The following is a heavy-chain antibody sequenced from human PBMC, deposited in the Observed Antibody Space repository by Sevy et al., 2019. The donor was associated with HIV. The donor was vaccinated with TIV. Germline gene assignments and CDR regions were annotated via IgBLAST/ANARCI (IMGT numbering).Heavy chain of an antibody. CDR1: GFTFSSYA. Sequence: GGYLRLSCAASGFTFSSYAMHWVRQAPGKGLEWVAVISYDGSNKYYADSVKGRFTISRDNSKNTLYLQMNSLRAEDTAVYYCAIASTYYYDSSGYYYNDYWGQGTLVTVSS. J-gene: IGHJ4*02. V-gene: IGHV3-30*04. CDR2: ISYDGSNK. CDR3: AIASTYYYDSSGYYYNDY. D-gene: IGHD3-22*01.